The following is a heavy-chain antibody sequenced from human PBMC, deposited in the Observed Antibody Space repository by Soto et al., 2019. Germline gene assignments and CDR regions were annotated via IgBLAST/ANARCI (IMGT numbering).Heavy chain of an antibody. CDR2: INHSGST. CDR1: GGSFSGYY. J-gene: IGHJ4*02. Sequence: SETLSLTCAVYGGSFSGYYWSWIRQPPGKGLEWIGEINHSGSTNYNPSLKSRVTISVDTSKNQFSLKLSSGTAADTAVYYCARGPVVVPAAMYYFDYWGQGTLVTVSS. D-gene: IGHD2-2*01. CDR3: ARGPVVVPAAMYYFDY. V-gene: IGHV4-34*01.